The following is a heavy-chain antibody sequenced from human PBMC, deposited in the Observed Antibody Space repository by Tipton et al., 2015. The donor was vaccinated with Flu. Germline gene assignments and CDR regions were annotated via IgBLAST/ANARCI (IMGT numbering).Heavy chain of an antibody. Sequence: SLRLSCAASGFTFSSYSMNWVRQAPGKGLEWISYISSSSSPIYYADSVKGRFTISRDNAKNSLYLQMNSLSAEDTAVYYCARDLKLGRDYWGQGTLVTVSS. D-gene: IGHD7-27*01. J-gene: IGHJ4*02. CDR2: ISSSSSPI. CDR1: GFTFSSYS. V-gene: IGHV3-48*04. CDR3: ARDLKLGRDY.